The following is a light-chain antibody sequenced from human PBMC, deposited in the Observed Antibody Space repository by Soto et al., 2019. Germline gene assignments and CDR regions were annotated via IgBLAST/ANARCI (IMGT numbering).Light chain of an antibody. CDR2: DTS. CDR3: QQRNSWPPTFT. V-gene: IGKV3-11*01. CDR1: ESIPNNF. Sequence: EIVLTQSPGTLSLSPGESATLSCRASESIPNNFLAWYQQKPGQAPRLLIYDTSIRATGIPARFSGSGSGTDFTLTISSLEPEDFAVYYCQQRNSWPPTFTFGQGTRLEIK. J-gene: IGKJ5*01.